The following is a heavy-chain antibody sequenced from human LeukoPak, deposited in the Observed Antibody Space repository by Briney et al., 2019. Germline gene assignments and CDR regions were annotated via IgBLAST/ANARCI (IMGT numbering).Heavy chain of an antibody. D-gene: IGHD5-24*01. Sequence: GGSLRLSCAASGFTVSSNYMSWVRQAPGKGLEWVSVIYSGGSTYYADSVKGRFTISRDNSKNTLYLQMNSLRAEDTAVYYCARGKMATLYFDYWGQETLVTVSS. CDR3: ARGKMATLYFDY. CDR2: IYSGGST. J-gene: IGHJ4*02. V-gene: IGHV3-53*01. CDR1: GFTVSSNY.